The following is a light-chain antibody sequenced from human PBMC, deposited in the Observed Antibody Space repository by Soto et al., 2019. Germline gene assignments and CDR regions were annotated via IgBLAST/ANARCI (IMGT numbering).Light chain of an antibody. CDR3: QQADTCPWT. V-gene: IGKV1D-12*01. Sequence: IQMTQSPSSVSSSVGHRVTITYPAERDISTSVAWYQQKPGKAPTLLLYSASALKRALPSMFSGSRSGRDVARTASSLQPEDFESYDCQQADTCPWTFGQGSKVESK. CDR2: SAS. CDR1: RDISTS. J-gene: IGKJ1*01.